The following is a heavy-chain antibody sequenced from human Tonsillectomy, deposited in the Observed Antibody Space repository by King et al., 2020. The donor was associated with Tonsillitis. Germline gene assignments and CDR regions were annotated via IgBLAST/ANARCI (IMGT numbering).Heavy chain of an antibody. Sequence: QLVQSGAEVKKPGASVKVSCKASGNTFTSYAMHWVRQAPGQRLEWMGWINAGNGNTKYSQKFQGRVTITRDTSASTAYMELSSLRSEDTAVYYCARHMVRGVIISPFDYWGQGTLVTVSS. V-gene: IGHV1-3*01. D-gene: IGHD3-10*01. CDR2: INAGNGNT. J-gene: IGHJ4*02. CDR3: ARHMVRGVIISPFDY. CDR1: GNTFTSYA.